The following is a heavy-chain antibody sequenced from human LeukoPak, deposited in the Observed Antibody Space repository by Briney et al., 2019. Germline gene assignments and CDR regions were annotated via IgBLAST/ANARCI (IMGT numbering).Heavy chain of an antibody. V-gene: IGHV4-34*01. CDR3: ARGFITPLYNYGSGSYYIS. Sequence: SETLSLTCAVYGGSFSGYYWSWIRQPPGKGLEWIGEINHSGSTNYNPSLKSRVTISVDTSKNQFSLKLSSVTAADTAVYYCARGFITPLYNYGSGSYYISWGQGTLVTVSS. CDR1: GGSFSGYY. J-gene: IGHJ5*02. CDR2: INHSGST. D-gene: IGHD3-10*01.